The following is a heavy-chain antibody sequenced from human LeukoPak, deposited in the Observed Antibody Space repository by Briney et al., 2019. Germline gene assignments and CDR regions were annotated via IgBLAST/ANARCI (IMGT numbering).Heavy chain of an antibody. CDR1: GFTVSGNY. V-gene: IGHV3-66*01. CDR2: IYSGAGA. Sequence: GGSLRLSCAASGFTVSGNYMSWVRRAPGKGLEWVSVIYSGAGAYSSDSVKGRFTISRDNAKNSLYLQMNSLRPEDTALYYCATYSGAHHKTFDDWGQGTLVTVSS. D-gene: IGHD1-26*01. CDR3: ATYSGAHHKTFDD. J-gene: IGHJ4*02.